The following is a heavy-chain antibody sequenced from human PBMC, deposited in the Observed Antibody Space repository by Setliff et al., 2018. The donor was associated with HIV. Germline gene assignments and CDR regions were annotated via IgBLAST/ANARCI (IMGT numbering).Heavy chain of an antibody. J-gene: IGHJ4*02. V-gene: IGHV3-11*01. Sequence: LSLTCAVYGASFSGYYWSWIRQPPGKGLEWVSYISSSGSTIYYADSVKGRFTISRDNSKSSLFLQMDSLRAEDTAFYYCAALGYSSTWNYWGQGTLVTVSS. D-gene: IGHD6-13*01. CDR2: ISSSGSTI. CDR3: AALGYSSTWNY. CDR1: GASFSGYY.